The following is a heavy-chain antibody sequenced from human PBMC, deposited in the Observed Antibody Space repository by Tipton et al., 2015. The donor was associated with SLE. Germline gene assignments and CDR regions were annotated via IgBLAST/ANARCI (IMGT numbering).Heavy chain of an antibody. D-gene: IGHD3-22*01. CDR2: IYTSGST. Sequence: TLSLTCTVSGGSISSGSYYWSWIRQPAGKGLEWIGYIYTSGSTNYNPSLKSRVTISVDTSKNQFSLKLSSVTAADTAVYYCARGVRGSSGYIDYWGQGTLVTVSS. V-gene: IGHV4-61*09. J-gene: IGHJ4*02. CDR3: ARGVRGSSGYIDY. CDR1: GGSISSGSYY.